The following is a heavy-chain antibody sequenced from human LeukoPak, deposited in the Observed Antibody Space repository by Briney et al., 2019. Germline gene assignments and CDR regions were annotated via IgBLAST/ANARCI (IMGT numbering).Heavy chain of an antibody. J-gene: IGHJ4*02. D-gene: IGHD2-15*01. CDR3: AKDRGYCSGGSCYYVDY. Sequence: GGSLRLSYAASGFTFSSYGMHWVRQAPGKGLEWVAVISYDGSNKYYADSVKGRFTISRDNSKNTLYLQMNSLRAEDTAVYYCAKDRGYCSGGSCYYVDYWGQGTLVTVSS. V-gene: IGHV3-30*18. CDR1: GFTFSSYG. CDR2: ISYDGSNK.